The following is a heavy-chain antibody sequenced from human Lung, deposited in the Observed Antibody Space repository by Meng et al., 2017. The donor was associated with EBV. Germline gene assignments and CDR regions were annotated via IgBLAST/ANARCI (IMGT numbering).Heavy chain of an antibody. Sequence: EGQVLESGGGLAQPGGSLRLSCAASGFTFSSYAMSWVRQAPGKGLEWVSAISGSGGSTYYADSVKGRFTISRDNSKNTLYLQMNSLRAEDTAVYYCAKVLLWFGGEIDYWGQGTLVTVSS. D-gene: IGHD3-10*01. CDR1: GFTFSSYA. CDR2: ISGSGGST. V-gene: IGHV3-23*01. J-gene: IGHJ4*02. CDR3: AKVLLWFGGEIDY.